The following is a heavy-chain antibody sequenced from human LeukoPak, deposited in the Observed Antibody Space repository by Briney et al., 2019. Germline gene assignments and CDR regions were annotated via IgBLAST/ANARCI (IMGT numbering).Heavy chain of an antibody. CDR1: GFTFSDYY. Sequence: PGGSLRLSCAASGFTFSDYYMSWIRQAPGKGLEWVSYISSSGSTIYYADSVKGRFTISRDNAKNSLYLQMKSLRAEDTAVYYCARDHRGGYDYVWGSYHRRGWFDPWGQGTLVTVSS. J-gene: IGHJ5*02. V-gene: IGHV3-11*01. D-gene: IGHD3-16*02. CDR3: ARDHRGGYDYVWGSYHRRGWFDP. CDR2: ISSSGSTI.